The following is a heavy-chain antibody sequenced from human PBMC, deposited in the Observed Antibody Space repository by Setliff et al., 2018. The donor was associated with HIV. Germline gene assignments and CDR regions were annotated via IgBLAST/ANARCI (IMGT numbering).Heavy chain of an antibody. CDR3: ARTGFPNYYDSSGYYHY. CDR2: IKQDGSEK. V-gene: IGHV3-7*01. Sequence: GGSLRLSCAASGFTFSSYWMSWVRQAPGKGLEWVANIKQDGSEKYYVDSVKGRFTISRDNAKNSLYLQMNSLRAEDTAVYYCARTGFPNYYDSSGYYHYWGQGTLVTVSS. CDR1: GFTFSSYW. D-gene: IGHD3-22*01. J-gene: IGHJ4*02.